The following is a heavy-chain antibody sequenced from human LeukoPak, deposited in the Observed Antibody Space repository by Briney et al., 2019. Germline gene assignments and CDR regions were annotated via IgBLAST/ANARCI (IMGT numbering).Heavy chain of an antibody. J-gene: IGHJ6*02. CDR1: GGSFSGYY. V-gene: IGHV4-34*01. CDR2: INHSGST. Sequence: SETLSLTCAVYGGSFSGYYWSWIRQPPGKGLEWIGEINHSGSTNYNPSLKSRVTISVDTSKNQFSLKLSSVTAADTAVYYCARHWYSSGWYAYYYCYGMDVWGQGTTVTVSS. D-gene: IGHD6-19*01. CDR3: ARHWYSSGWYAYYYCYGMDV.